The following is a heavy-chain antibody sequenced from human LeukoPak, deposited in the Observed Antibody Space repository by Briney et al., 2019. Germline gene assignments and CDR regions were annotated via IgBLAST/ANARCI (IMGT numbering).Heavy chain of an antibody. D-gene: IGHD3-3*01. V-gene: IGHV4-39*01. Sequence: PSETPSLTCTVSGGSISSSSYYWGWIRQPPGKGLDWIGSIYYSGSTYYNPSLKSRVTISVDTSKNQFSLKLSSVTAADTALYYCARRFLTIDNWFDPWGQGTLVTVSS. CDR2: IYYSGST. CDR3: ARRFLTIDNWFDP. CDR1: GGSISSSSYY. J-gene: IGHJ5*02.